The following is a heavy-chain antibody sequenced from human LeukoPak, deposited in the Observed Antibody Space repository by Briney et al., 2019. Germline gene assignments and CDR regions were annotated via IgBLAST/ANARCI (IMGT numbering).Heavy chain of an antibody. D-gene: IGHD3-22*01. J-gene: IGHJ4*02. V-gene: IGHV4-59*01. Sequence: SETLSLTCTVSGGSISSYYWSWIRQPPGKGLEWIGYIYYSGSTNYNPSLKSRVTISVDTSKIQFSLKLSSVTAADTAVYYCASLHYYDSSGYYGFDYWGQGTLVTVSS. CDR1: GGSISSYY. CDR3: ASLHYYDSSGYYGFDY. CDR2: IYYSGST.